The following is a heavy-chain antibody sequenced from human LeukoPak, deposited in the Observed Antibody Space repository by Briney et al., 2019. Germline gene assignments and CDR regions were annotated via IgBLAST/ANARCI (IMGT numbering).Heavy chain of an antibody. Sequence: TGGSLRLSCAASRFTFSSYWMSWVRQAPGKGLEWVANIKQDGSEKYYVDSVKGRFTISRDNAKNTLYLQMNSLRAEDTAVYYCARGLSGYASSLGYWGQGTLVTVSA. CDR3: ARGLSGYASSLGY. J-gene: IGHJ4*02. V-gene: IGHV3-7*01. D-gene: IGHD6-6*01. CDR1: RFTFSSYW. CDR2: IKQDGSEK.